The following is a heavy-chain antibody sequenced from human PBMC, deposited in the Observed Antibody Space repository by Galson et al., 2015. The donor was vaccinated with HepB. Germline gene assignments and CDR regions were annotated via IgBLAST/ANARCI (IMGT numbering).Heavy chain of an antibody. CDR1: GFTFGTYA. D-gene: IGHD2-8*01. Sequence: SLRLSCAASGFTFGTYAMNWVRQAPGKGLEWVGRIKSKIDGGTIDYAAPVKGRFTISRDDSKNTLYLQMNSLKTEDSALYYCTMYASWGLGTLVTVSS. CDR2: IKSKIDGGTI. CDR3: TMYAS. J-gene: IGHJ4*02. V-gene: IGHV3-15*01.